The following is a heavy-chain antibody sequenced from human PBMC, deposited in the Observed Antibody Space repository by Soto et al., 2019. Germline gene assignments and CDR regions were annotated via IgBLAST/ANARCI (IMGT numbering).Heavy chain of an antibody. CDR1: GFTFSSYG. J-gene: IGHJ4*02. V-gene: IGHV3-30*18. D-gene: IGHD5-12*01. Sequence: GGSLRLSCAASGFTFSSYGMHWVRQAPGKGLEWVAVISYDGSNKYYADSVKGRFTISRDNSKNTLYLQMNSLRAEDTAVYYCAKGQGGYDLIDYWGQGTLVTVSS. CDR2: ISYDGSNK. CDR3: AKGQGGYDLIDY.